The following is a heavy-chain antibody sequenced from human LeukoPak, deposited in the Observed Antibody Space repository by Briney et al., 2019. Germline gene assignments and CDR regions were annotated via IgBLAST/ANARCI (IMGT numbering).Heavy chain of an antibody. CDR3: ARDYSSGWYSTYYFDY. V-gene: IGHV3-30*04. CDR2: ISYDGSNK. CDR1: GFTFSSYA. J-gene: IGHJ4*02. Sequence: GRSLRLSCAASGFTFSSYAMHWVRQAPGKGLEWVAVISYDGSNKHYADSVKGRFTISRDNSKNTLYLQMNSLRAEDTAVYYCARDYSSGWYSTYYFDYWGQGTLVTVSS. D-gene: IGHD6-19*01.